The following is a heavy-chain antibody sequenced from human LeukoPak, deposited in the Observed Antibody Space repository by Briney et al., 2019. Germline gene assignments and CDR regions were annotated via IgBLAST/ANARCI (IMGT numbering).Heavy chain of an antibody. Sequence: GGSLRLSCAASGFTFDDYAMHWVRQAPGKGLEWVSGISWNSGSIGYADSVKGRFAISRDNSKNTLYLQMNSLGAEDTAVYYCARDLYITMVRGALGVVDYWGQGTLVTVSS. J-gene: IGHJ4*02. D-gene: IGHD3-10*01. V-gene: IGHV3-9*01. CDR1: GFTFDDYA. CDR2: ISWNSGSI. CDR3: ARDLYITMVRGALGVVDY.